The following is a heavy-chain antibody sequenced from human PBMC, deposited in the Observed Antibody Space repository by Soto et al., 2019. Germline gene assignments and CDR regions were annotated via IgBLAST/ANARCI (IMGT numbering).Heavy chain of an antibody. Sequence: GGSLRLSCAASGFTFSSYAMSWVRQAPGKGLEWVSAISGSGGSTYYADSVKGRFTISRDNSKNTLYLQMNSLRAEDTAVYYCAKGGQKMVDAFDIPGQPTMVTVSS. CDR1: GFTFSSYA. CDR3: AKGGQKMVDAFDI. V-gene: IGHV3-23*01. J-gene: IGHJ3*02. D-gene: IGHD2-8*01. CDR2: ISGSGGST.